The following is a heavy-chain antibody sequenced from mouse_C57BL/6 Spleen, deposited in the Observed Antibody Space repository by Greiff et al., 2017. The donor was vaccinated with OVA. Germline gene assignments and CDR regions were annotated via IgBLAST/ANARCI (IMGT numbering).Heavy chain of an antibody. Sequence: EVMLVESVAELVRPGASVKLSCTASGFNIKNTYMHWVKQRPEQGLEWIGRIDPATGNTKYAPKFPGKATITADTSSNTAYLQLSSLTSEDTAIYYCAYDYDGYFDVWGTGTTVTVSS. V-gene: IGHV14-3*01. CDR3: AYDYDGYFDV. CDR1: GFNIKNTY. D-gene: IGHD2-4*01. J-gene: IGHJ1*03. CDR2: IDPATGNT.